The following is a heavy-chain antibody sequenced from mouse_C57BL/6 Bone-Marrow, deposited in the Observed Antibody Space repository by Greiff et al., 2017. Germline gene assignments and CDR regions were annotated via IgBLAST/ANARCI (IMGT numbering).Heavy chain of an antibody. CDR3: ARKGREFAY. Sequence: VQLQQSGAELARPGASVKLSCKASGYTFTSYGISWVKQITGQGLEWIGEIYPRSGNTYYTEKFKGKATLTADKSSSTAYMELRSLTSEDSAVYFCARKGREFAYWGQGTLVTVSA. CDR1: GYTFTSYG. CDR2: IYPRSGNT. V-gene: IGHV1-81*01. J-gene: IGHJ3*01.